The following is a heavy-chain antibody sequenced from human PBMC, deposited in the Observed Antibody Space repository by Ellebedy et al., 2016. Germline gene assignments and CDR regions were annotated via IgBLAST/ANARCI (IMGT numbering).Heavy chain of an antibody. CDR3: ARGGGWNLPPVFQH. D-gene: IGHD1-7*01. Sequence: SETLSLXXAVYGGSFSGYYWSWIRQPPGKGLEWIGEINHSGSTNYNPSLKSRVTISVDTSKNQFSLKLSSVTAADTAVYYCARGGGWNLPPVFQHWGQGTLVTVSS. CDR2: INHSGST. V-gene: IGHV4-34*01. J-gene: IGHJ1*01. CDR1: GGSFSGYY.